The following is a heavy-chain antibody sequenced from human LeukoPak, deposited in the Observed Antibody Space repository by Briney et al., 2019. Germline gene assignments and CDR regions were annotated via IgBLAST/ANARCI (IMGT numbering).Heavy chain of an antibody. D-gene: IGHD3-22*01. CDR2: IYYSGST. Sequence: SENLSLTCTVSGGPISSGGYYWSWIRQHPGKGLEWIGYIYYSGSTYYNPSLKSRVTISVDTSKNQFSLKLSSVTAADTAVYYCARGNYYDSSGYSPLYYFDYWGQGTLVTVSS. CDR3: ARGNYYDSSGYSPLYYFDY. CDR1: GGPISSGGYY. J-gene: IGHJ4*02. V-gene: IGHV4-31*03.